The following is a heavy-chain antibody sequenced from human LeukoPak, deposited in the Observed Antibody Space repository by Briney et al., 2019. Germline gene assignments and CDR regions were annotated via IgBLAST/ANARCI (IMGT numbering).Heavy chain of an antibody. CDR3: TGSSWGSYDY. J-gene: IGHJ4*02. V-gene: IGHV3-15*01. CDR1: GFTFSNAW. Sequence: GGSLRLSCAASGFTFSNAWMSWVRQAPGKGLEWVGRIKSKSDGGTTDYAAPVKGRSTISRDDSKNTLYLQMNSLKTEDTAVYYCTGSSWGSYDYWGQGTLVTVSS. CDR2: IKSKSDGGTT. D-gene: IGHD3-16*01.